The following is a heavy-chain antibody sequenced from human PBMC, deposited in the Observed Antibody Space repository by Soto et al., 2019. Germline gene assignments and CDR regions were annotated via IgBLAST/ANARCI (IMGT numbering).Heavy chain of an antibody. V-gene: IGHV3-30*18. D-gene: IGHD3-22*01. CDR3: AKGELYDSSGYVYDY. CDR2: ISYDGIHK. J-gene: IGHJ4*02. CDR1: GFTFTTYG. Sequence: QVQLVESGGGVVQPGRSLRLSCAASGFTFTTYGMHWVRQAPGKGLEWVTFISYDGIHKYYADSVKGRFTISRDNSMNTLYLQMNSLRADDTAVYYCAKGELYDSSGYVYDYWGQGILVTVSS.